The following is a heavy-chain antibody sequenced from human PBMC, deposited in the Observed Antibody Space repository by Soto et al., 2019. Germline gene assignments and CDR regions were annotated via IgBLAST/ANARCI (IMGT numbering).Heavy chain of an antibody. CDR3: ARDQRVVGDSYGYVLPNVMDV. CDR2: IYYSGST. D-gene: IGHD5-18*01. J-gene: IGHJ6*02. V-gene: IGHV4-30-4*01. CDR1: GGSISSGDYY. Sequence: LSLTCTVSGGSISSGDYYWSWIRQPPGKGLEWIGYIYYSGSTYYNPSLKSRVTISVDTSKNQFSLKLSSVTAADTAVYYCARDQRVVGDSYGYVLPNVMDVWGQGTTVPV.